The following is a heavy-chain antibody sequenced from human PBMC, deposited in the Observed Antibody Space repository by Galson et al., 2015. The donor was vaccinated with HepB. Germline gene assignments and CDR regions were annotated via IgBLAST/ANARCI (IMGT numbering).Heavy chain of an antibody. CDR3: ARFTYYHDSTGYGLDY. Sequence: SLRLSCAASGFTFSSSAMHWVRQAPGKGLESVSAINANGYSTYYANSVQGRFTISRDNSKNTLYLQMGSLRAEDMAVYYCARFTYYHDSTGYGLDYWGQGTLVTVSS. D-gene: IGHD3-22*01. CDR2: INANGYST. J-gene: IGHJ4*02. CDR1: GFTFSSSA. V-gene: IGHV3-64*01.